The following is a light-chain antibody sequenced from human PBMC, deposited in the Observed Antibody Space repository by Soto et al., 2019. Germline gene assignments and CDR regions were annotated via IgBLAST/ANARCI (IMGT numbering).Light chain of an antibody. V-gene: IGKV3-20*01. CDR1: QSVSSDS. CDR3: QQYGSSPRT. CDR2: GAS. J-gene: IGKJ1*01. Sequence: EIVLTQSPGTLSFSPGERATLYCRASQSVSSDSLAWYQHKPGQAPRLLIYGASSRATDIPDRFSGSGSGTDFTLTISRLEPEDFAVYYCQQYGSSPRTFGQGTKVEIK.